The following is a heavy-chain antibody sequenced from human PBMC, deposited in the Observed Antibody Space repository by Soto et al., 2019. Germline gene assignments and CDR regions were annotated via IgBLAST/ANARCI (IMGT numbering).Heavy chain of an antibody. CDR1: GFTFSSLA. Sequence: QVQLVESGGGVVQPGRSLRLSCAASGFTFSSLAMHWVRQAPGKGLEWVAVISSDGSKKYYADSVEGRFTISRDNSKNTLDLQMNSLRAEDTAVYYCASELPAPSGYYYGLDVWGQGTTVTVSS. J-gene: IGHJ6*02. V-gene: IGHV3-30-3*01. CDR2: ISSDGSKK. CDR3: ASELPAPSGYYYGLDV. D-gene: IGHD2-2*01.